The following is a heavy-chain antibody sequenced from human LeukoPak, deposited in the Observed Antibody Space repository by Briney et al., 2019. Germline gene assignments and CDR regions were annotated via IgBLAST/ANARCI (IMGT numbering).Heavy chain of an antibody. V-gene: IGHV3-48*01. Sequence: GGSLRLSCAASGFTFSTYSINWVRQAPGKGLEWVSYIRSRDRTIYYADSVKGRFTISTDNAENSLYLQMNSLRTEDTAVYYCARGSKSYGDYIRSRIHYFDYWGQGTLVTVSS. CDR3: ARGSKSYGDYIRSRIHYFDY. D-gene: IGHD4-17*01. J-gene: IGHJ4*02. CDR1: GFTFSTYS. CDR2: IRSRDRTI.